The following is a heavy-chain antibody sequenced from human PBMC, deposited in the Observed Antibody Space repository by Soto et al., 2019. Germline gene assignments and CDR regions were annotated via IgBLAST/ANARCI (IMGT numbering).Heavy chain of an antibody. CDR1: GHSISNSNYF. J-gene: IGHJ4*02. CDR2: IFYSXST. Sequence: SXXLSLTCTVSGHSISNSNYFWGWIRQPPRKGLEWTGXIFYSXSTYHNQSLKXXVTISADXXKNQPSLRMISVTAADTALYYCARRYGWLHFDYWGQGSLATVPS. CDR3: ARRYGWLHFDY. V-gene: IGHV4-39*01. D-gene: IGHD6-19*01.